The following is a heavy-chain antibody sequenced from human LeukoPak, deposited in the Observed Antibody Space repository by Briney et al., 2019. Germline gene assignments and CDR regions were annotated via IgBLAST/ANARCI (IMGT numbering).Heavy chain of an antibody. Sequence: GGSLRLSCAASGFTFSSYAMSWVRQAPGKGLEWVSAISGSGGSTYYADSVKGRSTISRDNSKNTLYLQMNSLRAEDTAVYYCAKVRDIVLMVYAIEGGYSDYWGQGTLVTVSS. J-gene: IGHJ4*02. CDR1: GFTFSSYA. V-gene: IGHV3-23*01. CDR3: AKVRDIVLMVYAIEGGYSDY. D-gene: IGHD2-8*01. CDR2: ISGSGGST.